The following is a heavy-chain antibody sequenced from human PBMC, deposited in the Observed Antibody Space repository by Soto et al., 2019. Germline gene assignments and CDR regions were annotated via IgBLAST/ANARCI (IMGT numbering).Heavy chain of an antibody. CDR2: IYSGGST. J-gene: IGHJ5*02. Sequence: EVQLVESGGGLVQPGGSLRLSCAASEFTVSSNYMSWVSQAPEKGLEWVSVIYSGGSTYYADSVKGRFTISRHNSKNTLYLQMNSLRAEDTAVYYCARGRYYYGSGLWFDPWGQGTLVTVSS. V-gene: IGHV3-53*04. CDR3: ARGRYYYGSGLWFDP. CDR1: EFTVSSNY. D-gene: IGHD3-10*01.